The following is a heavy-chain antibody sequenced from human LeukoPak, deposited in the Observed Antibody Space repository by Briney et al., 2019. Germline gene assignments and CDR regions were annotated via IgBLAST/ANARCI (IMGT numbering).Heavy chain of an antibody. J-gene: IGHJ6*02. CDR3: ARENYYYGSYYGMDV. CDR1: GYTFTSYG. Sequence: ASVKVSCKASGYTFTSYGISWVRQAPGQRLEWMGWINAGNGNTKYSQKFQGRVTITRDTSASTAYMELSSLRSEDTAVYYCARENYYYGSYYGMDVWGQGTTVTVSS. CDR2: INAGNGNT. D-gene: IGHD3-10*01. V-gene: IGHV1-3*01.